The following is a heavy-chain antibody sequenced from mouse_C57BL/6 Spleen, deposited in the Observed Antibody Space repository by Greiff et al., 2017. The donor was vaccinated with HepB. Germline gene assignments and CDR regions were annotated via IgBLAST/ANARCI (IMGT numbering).Heavy chain of an antibody. CDR1: GYTFTDYN. V-gene: IGHV1-22*01. CDR3: ARGWLLRFYAMDY. J-gene: IGHJ4*01. CDR2: INPNNGGT. Sequence: VQLKESGPELVKPGASVKMSCKASGYTFTDYNMHWVKQSHGKSLEWIGYINPNNGGTSYNQKFKGKATLTVNKSSSTAYMELRSLTSEDSAVYYCARGWLLRFYAMDYWGQGTSVTVSS. D-gene: IGHD2-3*01.